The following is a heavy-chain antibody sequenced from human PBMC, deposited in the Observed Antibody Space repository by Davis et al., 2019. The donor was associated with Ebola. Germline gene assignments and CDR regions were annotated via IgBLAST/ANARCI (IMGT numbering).Heavy chain of an antibody. J-gene: IGHJ4*02. D-gene: IGHD3-10*01. CDR3: ARGRWVYGSGSYYKD. Sequence: MPGGSLRLSCTVSGGSISSYYWSWIRQPPGKGLEWIGYIYYSGSTNYNPSLKSRVTISVDTSKNQFSLKLSSVTAADTAVYYCARGRWVYGSGSYYKDWGQGTLVTVSS. CDR2: IYYSGST. V-gene: IGHV4-59*12. CDR1: GGSISSYY.